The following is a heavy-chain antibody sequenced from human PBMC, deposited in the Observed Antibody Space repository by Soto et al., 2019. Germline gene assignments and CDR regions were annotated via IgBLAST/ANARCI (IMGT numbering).Heavy chain of an antibody. CDR2: IYYSGST. CDR1: GGSISSGGYY. V-gene: IGHV4-31*03. D-gene: IGHD3-22*01. Sequence: QVQLQESGPGLVKPSQTLSLSCTVSGGSISSGGYYWSWIRQHPGKGLEWIGYIYYSGSTYYNPSLKSRVTISVDTSKNQFSLKLSSVSAADTAVYYCARGGDYYDSSGYDLDYWGQGTLVTVSP. CDR3: ARGGDYYDSSGYDLDY. J-gene: IGHJ4*02.